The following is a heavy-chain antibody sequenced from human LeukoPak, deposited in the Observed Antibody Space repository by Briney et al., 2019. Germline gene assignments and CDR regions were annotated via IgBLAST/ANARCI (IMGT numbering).Heavy chain of an antibody. CDR1: GYSFTSYW. V-gene: IGHV5-51*01. D-gene: IGHD3-22*01. J-gene: IGHJ4*02. CDR2: IYPGDSDT. CDR3: ARRDRPQYYYDSSGYSLDY. Sequence: GESLKISCKGSGYSFTSYWIGWVRQMPGKGLEWMGIIYPGDSDTRYSPSFQGQVTISADKSISTACLQWSSLKASDTAMYYCARRDRPQYYYDSSGYSLDYWGQGTLVTVSS.